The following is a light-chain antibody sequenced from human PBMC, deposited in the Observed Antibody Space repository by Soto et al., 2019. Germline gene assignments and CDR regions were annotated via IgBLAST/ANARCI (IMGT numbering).Light chain of an antibody. CDR3: LQLNTYPWT. J-gene: IGKJ1*01. V-gene: IGKV1-17*01. Sequence: IQMTQSPSSLSASVGDSVTITCRASQVITNDLGWYQQKPGKAPKRLIYAASTLQSGVPSRFSGSGSGTEFTLTISSLQPEDVATYYCLQLNTYPWTFGQGTKVDIK. CDR1: QVITND. CDR2: AAS.